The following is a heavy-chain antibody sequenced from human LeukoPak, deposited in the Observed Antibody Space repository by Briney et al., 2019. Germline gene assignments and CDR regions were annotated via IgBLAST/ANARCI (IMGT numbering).Heavy chain of an antibody. J-gene: IGHJ5*02. CDR2: IYYSGST. CDR1: GGSISSYY. CDR3: ARAAAAGTRYNWFDP. D-gene: IGHD6-13*01. V-gene: IGHV4-59*08. Sequence: PSETLSLTCTVSGGSISSYYWSWIQQPPGKGLEWIGYIYYSGSTNYNPSLKSRVTISVDTSKNQFSLKLSSVTAADTAVYYCARAAAAGTRYNWFDPWGQGTLVTVSS.